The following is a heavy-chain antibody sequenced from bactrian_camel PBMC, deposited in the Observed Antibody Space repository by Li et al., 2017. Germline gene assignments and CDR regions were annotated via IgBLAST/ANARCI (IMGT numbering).Heavy chain of an antibody. CDR1: GWTYSRYS. J-gene: IGHJ4*01. CDR2: ILNDVSTT. V-gene: IGHV3S1*01. D-gene: IGHD2*01. Sequence: HVQLVESGGGSVQSGGSLTLSCAVSGWTYSRYSLGWFRQAPGKGLEWVSAILNDVSTTYYADSVKGRFTISRDNAKNTLYLQMDSVKSEDTATYFCAPVVSNYWGQGTQVTVS. CDR3: APVVSNY.